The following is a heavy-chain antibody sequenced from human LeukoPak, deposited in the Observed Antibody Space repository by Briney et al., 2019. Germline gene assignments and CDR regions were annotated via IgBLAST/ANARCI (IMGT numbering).Heavy chain of an antibody. Sequence: SQTLSLTCAISGDSVSSNSAAWNWIRQSPSRGLEWLGRTYYRSKWYNDYAVSVKSRITINPDTSKNQFSLQLNSVTPEDTAVYYCARDTPGSGWFGRPPYYYYYGMDVWGQGTTVTVSS. CDR1: GDSVSSNSAA. J-gene: IGHJ6*02. V-gene: IGHV6-1*01. D-gene: IGHD6-19*01. CDR3: ARDTPGSGWFGRPPYYYYYGMDV. CDR2: TYYRSKWYN.